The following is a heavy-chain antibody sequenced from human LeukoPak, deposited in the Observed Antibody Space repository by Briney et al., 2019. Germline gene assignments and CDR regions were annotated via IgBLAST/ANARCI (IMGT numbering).Heavy chain of an antibody. CDR2: ISSSSTYI. CDR3: ARGKWELPSDAFDI. Sequence: GGSLRLSCAASGFTFSSYSMNWVRQAPGPGLDWVSSISSSSTYIYYADSVKGRFTISRDNAKNSLYLQMNSLRAEDTAVYYCARGKWELPSDAFDIWGQGTMVTVSS. J-gene: IGHJ3*02. V-gene: IGHV3-21*01. CDR1: GFTFSSYS. D-gene: IGHD1-26*01.